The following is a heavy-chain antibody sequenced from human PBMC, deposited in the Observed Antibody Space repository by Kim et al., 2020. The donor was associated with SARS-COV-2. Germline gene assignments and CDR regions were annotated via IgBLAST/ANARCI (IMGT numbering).Heavy chain of an antibody. D-gene: IGHD3-10*01. Sequence: GGSLRLSCAASGFTFSSYAMSWVRQAPGKGLEWVSAISGSGGSTYYADSVKGRFTISRDNSKNTLYLQMNSLRAEDTAVYYCAKEPYYYGSGSYYRPRYFDYWGQGTLVTVSS. CDR1: GFTFSSYA. CDR2: ISGSGGST. J-gene: IGHJ4*02. V-gene: IGHV3-23*01. CDR3: AKEPYYYGSGSYYRPRYFDY.